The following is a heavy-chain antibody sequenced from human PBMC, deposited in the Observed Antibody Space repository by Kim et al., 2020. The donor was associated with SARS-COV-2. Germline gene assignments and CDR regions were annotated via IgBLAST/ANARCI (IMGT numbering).Heavy chain of an antibody. CDR2: ISRDGSST. D-gene: IGHD5-12*01. J-gene: IGHJ5*02. CDR1: GFTFSSYW. Sequence: GGSLRLSCAASGFTFSSYWMHWVRQAPGKGLVWVSGISRDGSSTTYADSVKGRFTISRDNAKNTLYLQMNSLRAEDTDVYDYASRADSCYPRGQGTKVT. V-gene: IGHV3-74*01. CDR3: ASRADSCYP.